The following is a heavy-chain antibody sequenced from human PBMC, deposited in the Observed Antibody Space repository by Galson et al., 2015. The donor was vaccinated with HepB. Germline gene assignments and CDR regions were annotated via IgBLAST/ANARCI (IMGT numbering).Heavy chain of an antibody. J-gene: IGHJ2*01. CDR3: ARERESSGYFGYFDL. D-gene: IGHD3-22*01. CDR1: GFTFSNYA. Sequence: SLRLSCAASGFTFSNYAMHWVRQAPGKGPEYVSALTGNGGTTHYANSVKGRFTISGDISRNTMYLQTASLRPEDTAVYYCARERESSGYFGYFDLWGRGTPVIVSS. V-gene: IGHV3-64*01. CDR2: LTGNGGTT.